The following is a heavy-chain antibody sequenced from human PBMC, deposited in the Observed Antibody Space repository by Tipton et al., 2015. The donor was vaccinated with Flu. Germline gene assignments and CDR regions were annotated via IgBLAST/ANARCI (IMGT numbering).Heavy chain of an antibody. J-gene: IGHJ4*02. CDR3: ARGSGSGTFMIFDF. V-gene: IGHV4-4*07. CDR1: GGSLSSYY. CDR2: IYTSGGT. D-gene: IGHD3-10*01. Sequence: GLVKPSETLSLTCTVSGGSLSSYYWSWIRQPAGKGLEWIGRIYTSGGTKFNPSLRGRLTTSVDASKKEFSLKLSSVTAADTAVYYCARGSGSGTFMIFDFWGQGTLVTVSS.